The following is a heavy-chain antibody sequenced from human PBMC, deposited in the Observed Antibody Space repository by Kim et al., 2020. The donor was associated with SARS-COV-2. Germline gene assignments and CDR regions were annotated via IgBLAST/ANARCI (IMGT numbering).Heavy chain of an antibody. D-gene: IGHD3-10*01. CDR3: AKDDRGALRHPFDY. V-gene: IGHV3-23*01. J-gene: IGHJ4*02. Sequence: DDSVKGRFNISRDNSKNTLYLQMNSLRAGDAAVYDCAKDDRGALRHPFDYWGQGTLVTVSS.